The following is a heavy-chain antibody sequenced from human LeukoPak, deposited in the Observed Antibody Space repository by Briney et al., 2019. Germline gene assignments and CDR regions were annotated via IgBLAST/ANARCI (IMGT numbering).Heavy chain of an antibody. CDR3: AREATITVAGTRKFDY. Sequence: SETLSLTCTVSGGSISDYYWSWIRQSPGKGLEWIGYIYYSGSTNYNPSLKSRVTISLDMSKNQFSLKLSSVTAADTAVYFCAREATITVAGTRKFDYWSQGTLVTVSS. J-gene: IGHJ4*02. CDR2: IYYSGST. V-gene: IGHV4-59*01. CDR1: GGSISDYY. D-gene: IGHD6-19*01.